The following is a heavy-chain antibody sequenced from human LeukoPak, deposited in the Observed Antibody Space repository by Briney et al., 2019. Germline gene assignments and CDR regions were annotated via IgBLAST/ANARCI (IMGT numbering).Heavy chain of an antibody. J-gene: IGHJ3*02. CDR3: ARQAGRAFDI. CDR1: GFTFSSYA. D-gene: IGHD6-19*01. CDR2: ITGSGAGT. V-gene: IGHV3-23*01. Sequence: PGGSLRLSCAASGFTFSSYAMSWVRQAPGKGLEWVSAITGSGAGTFYADSVKGRFTISRDNSKNTLYVQMNSLRAEDTAVYYCARQAGRAFDIWGQGTMVTVSS.